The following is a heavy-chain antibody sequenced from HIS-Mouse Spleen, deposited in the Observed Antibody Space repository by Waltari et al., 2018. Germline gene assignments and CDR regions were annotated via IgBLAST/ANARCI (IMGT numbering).Heavy chain of an antibody. CDR2: ISSSSSTI. CDR1: GFTCSCFI. D-gene: IGHD6-13*01. Sequence: EVQLVESGGGLVQPGGSLRLSCSASGFTCSCFILNWARQAPGKGLEWVSYISSSSSTIYYADSVKGRFTISRDNAKNSLYLQMNSLRAEDTAVYYCARDIIAAAGIGWGQGTLVTVSS. J-gene: IGHJ4*02. CDR3: ARDIIAAAGIG. V-gene: IGHV3-48*01.